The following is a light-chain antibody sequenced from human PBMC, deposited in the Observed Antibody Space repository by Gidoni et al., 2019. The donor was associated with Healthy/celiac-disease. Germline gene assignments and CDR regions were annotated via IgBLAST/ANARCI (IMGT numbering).Light chain of an antibody. CDR2: NAS. J-gene: IGKJ2*04. Sequence: DIQMTQSPSTLSASVGDRVTITCRASQSISSWLDWYQQKPGKATKLLIYNASSLESGVPARFSGSGCGTEFTLTISSLQPDDFATYYCQQYNSYLCSFGQGTKREIK. CDR1: QSISSW. CDR3: QQYNSYLCS. V-gene: IGKV1-5*03.